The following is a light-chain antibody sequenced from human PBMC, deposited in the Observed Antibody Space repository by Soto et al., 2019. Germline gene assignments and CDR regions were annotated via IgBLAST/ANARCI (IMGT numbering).Light chain of an antibody. CDR2: KNN. V-gene: IGLV1-47*01. Sequence: QSVLTQPPSASGTPGQRVTISCSGSSSNIGSNYVFWYQQLPGTAPKLLIYKNNQRPSGVPDRFSGSKSGNSASLAISGLRSEDEADYYGAAWNDSLSAYYVFGTGTKLTVL. J-gene: IGLJ1*01. CDR1: SSNIGSNY. CDR3: AAWNDSLSAYYV.